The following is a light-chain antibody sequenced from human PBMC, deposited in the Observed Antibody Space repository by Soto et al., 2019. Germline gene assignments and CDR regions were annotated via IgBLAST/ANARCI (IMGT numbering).Light chain of an antibody. V-gene: IGLV2-11*01. CDR3: CSYASNFAI. Sequence: QSVLTQPRSVSGFPGQSVTISCAGISNDIGVYTFVSWYQHHPDKAHKLIIYDVFHRPSGVPDRFSGSRSGNTASLTVSGVLAEDEADYYCCSYASNFAIFGGGTKVTVL. CDR2: DVF. CDR1: SNDIGVYTF. J-gene: IGLJ2*01.